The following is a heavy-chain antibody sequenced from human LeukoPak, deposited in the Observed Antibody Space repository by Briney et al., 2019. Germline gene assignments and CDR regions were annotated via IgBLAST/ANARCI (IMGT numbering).Heavy chain of an antibody. CDR3: AKVLSGSGVLNY. D-gene: IGHD3-10*01. CDR2: ISGSGGST. CDR1: GFTFSSYA. Sequence: PGGSLRLSCAASGFTFSSYAMSWVRQAPGKGLDWVSAISGSGGSTYYADSVKGRFTISRDNSKNTLYLQMNSLRAEDTAVYYCAKVLSGSGVLNYWGQGTLVTVSS. J-gene: IGHJ4*02. V-gene: IGHV3-23*01.